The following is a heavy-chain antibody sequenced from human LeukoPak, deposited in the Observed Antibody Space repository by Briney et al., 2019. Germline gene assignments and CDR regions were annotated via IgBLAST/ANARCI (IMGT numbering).Heavy chain of an antibody. J-gene: IGHJ4*02. CDR3: ARETFGSGSYPDF. Sequence: SGGSLRLSCAASGFAFNTYAMHWVRQAPGQGLEWVALIWHDGSHKFYSSSVRGQFTISRDNSKNTVSLQMNNLRPEDTAVYYCARETFGSGSYPDFWGQGTLVTVSS. CDR1: GFAFNTYA. CDR2: IWHDGSHK. V-gene: IGHV3-33*01. D-gene: IGHD3-10*01.